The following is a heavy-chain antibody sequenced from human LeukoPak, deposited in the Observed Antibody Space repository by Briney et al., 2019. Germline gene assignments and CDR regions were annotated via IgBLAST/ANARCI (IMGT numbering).Heavy chain of an antibody. Sequence: ASVKVSCKASGYTFTGYYMRWVRQAPGQGLEWMGWINPNSGGTNYAQKLQGRVTMTRDTSISTAYMELSRLRSDDTAVYYCARAPTVTIGGRWFDPWGQGTLVTVSS. D-gene: IGHD4-17*01. CDR1: GYTFTGYY. CDR2: INPNSGGT. V-gene: IGHV1-2*02. CDR3: ARAPTVTIGGRWFDP. J-gene: IGHJ5*02.